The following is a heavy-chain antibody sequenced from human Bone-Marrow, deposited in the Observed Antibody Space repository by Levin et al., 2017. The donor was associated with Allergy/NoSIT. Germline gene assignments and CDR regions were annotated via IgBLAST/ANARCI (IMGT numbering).Heavy chain of an antibody. CDR1: GFTFSIYW. V-gene: IGHV3-7*02. Sequence: LSLTCAASGFTFSIYWMTWVRQAPGKGLEWVADIKEDGSEKNYVDSVKGRFTISRDNAKNSLYLQMNSLRAEDTAVYYCARHIVASIAFDYWGQGTLVTVSS. CDR3: ARHIVASIAFDY. J-gene: IGHJ4*02. D-gene: IGHD5-12*01. CDR2: IKEDGSEK.